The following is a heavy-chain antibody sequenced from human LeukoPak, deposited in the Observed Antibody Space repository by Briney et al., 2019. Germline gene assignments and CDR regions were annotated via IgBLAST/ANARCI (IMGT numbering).Heavy chain of an antibody. CDR3: ASSYMGMTTINFDS. V-gene: IGHV4-4*02. J-gene: IGHJ4*02. D-gene: IGHD3-9*01. CDR1: GGSISSSNW. Sequence: SETLSLTCAVSGGSISSSNWWSWVRQPPGKGLEWIGEIYHSGSTNYNPSLKSRVTISVDKSKNQFSLKLSSVTAADTAVYYCASSYMGMTTINFDSWGQGTLVTVSS. CDR2: IYHSGST.